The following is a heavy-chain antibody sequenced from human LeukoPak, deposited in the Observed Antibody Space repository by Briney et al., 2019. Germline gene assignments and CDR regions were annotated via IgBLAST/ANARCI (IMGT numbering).Heavy chain of an antibody. CDR3: ARMTTVVTVDY. J-gene: IGHJ4*02. D-gene: IGHD4-23*01. Sequence: SETLSLTCAVSGGSINSNNWWSWVRPPPGKGLEWIGEIYHSGSTNYNPSLKSRVTISVDKSKKQFSLNLSSVTAADTAVYYCARMTTVVTVDYWGQGTLVTVSS. V-gene: IGHV4-4*02. CDR2: IYHSGST. CDR1: GGSINSNNW.